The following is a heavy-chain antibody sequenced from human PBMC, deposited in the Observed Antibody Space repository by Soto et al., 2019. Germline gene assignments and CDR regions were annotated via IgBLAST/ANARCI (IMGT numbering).Heavy chain of an antibody. CDR2: IYYSGST. Sequence: SETLSLTCTVSGGSISSSSYYWGWIRQPPGKGLEWIGSIYYSGSTYYNPSLKSRVTISVDTSKNQFSLKLSSVTAADTAVYYCTRDAPLCFGQSSQWAQGSLVTV. J-gene: IGHJ4*02. D-gene: IGHD3-10*01. CDR3: TRDAPLCFGQSSQ. V-gene: IGHV4-39*02. CDR1: GGSISSSSYY.